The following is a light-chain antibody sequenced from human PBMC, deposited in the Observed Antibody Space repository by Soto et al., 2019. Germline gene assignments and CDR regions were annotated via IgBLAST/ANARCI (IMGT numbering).Light chain of an antibody. CDR3: QQYNSLWT. V-gene: IGKV1-5*03. J-gene: IGKJ1*01. CDR2: KAS. CDR1: QSISSW. Sequence: DIQMTQSPSTLSASVGDRVTITCRASQSISSWLAWYQQKPGKAPKLLLYKASSLESGVPSRFSGSGSGTEFTLTTSSLQPDDFATYYCQQYNSLWTFGQGTTVEIK.